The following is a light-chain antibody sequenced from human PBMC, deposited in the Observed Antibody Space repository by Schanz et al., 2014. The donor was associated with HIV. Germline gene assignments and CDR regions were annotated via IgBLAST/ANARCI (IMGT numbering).Light chain of an antibody. CDR2: DVS. J-gene: IGLJ1*01. V-gene: IGLV2-14*01. CDR1: SSDVGSDNY. CDR3: SSKRSGDTTPFV. Sequence: QSALTQPASVSGSPGQSITISCTGVSSDVGSDNYVSWYQQNPGRTPKLIIYDVSNRPSGISNRFSGSKSGNTASLTISGLQAEDEADYYCSSKRSGDTTPFVFGSGTKLTVL.